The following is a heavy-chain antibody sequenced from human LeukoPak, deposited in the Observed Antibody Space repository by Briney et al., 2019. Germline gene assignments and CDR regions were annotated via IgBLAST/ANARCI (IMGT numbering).Heavy chain of an antibody. J-gene: IGHJ5*02. CDR3: AKDRVLWFGESGWFDP. D-gene: IGHD3-10*01. V-gene: IGHV3-30*02. CDR2: IRNDGNNK. Sequence: PGGSLRLSCGASGFTFSSNGMHWVRQAPGKGLEWVAYIRNDGNNKYYADSVKGRFTISRDNSKNTLYLQMNSLRAEDTAVYYCAKDRVLWFGESGWFDPWGQGTLVTVSS. CDR1: GFTFSSNG.